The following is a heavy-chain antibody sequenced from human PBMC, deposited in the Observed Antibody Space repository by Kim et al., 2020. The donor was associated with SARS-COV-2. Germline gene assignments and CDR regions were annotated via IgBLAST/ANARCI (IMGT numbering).Heavy chain of an antibody. V-gene: IGHV4-59*13. CDR1: GGSISSYY. CDR3: ARDIEGRRLGSSSWYYFDY. Sequence: SETLSLTCTVSGGSISSYYWSWIRQPPGKGLEWIGYIYYSGSTNYNPSLKSRVTISVDTSKNQFSLKLSSVTAADTAVYYCARDIEGRRLGSSSWYYFDYWGQGTLVTVSS. D-gene: IGHD6-13*01. J-gene: IGHJ4*02. CDR2: IYYSGST.